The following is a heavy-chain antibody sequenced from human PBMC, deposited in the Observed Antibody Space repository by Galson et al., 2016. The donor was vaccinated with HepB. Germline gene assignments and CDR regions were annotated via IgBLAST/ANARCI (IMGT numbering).Heavy chain of an antibody. CDR1: GFTFSRYS. D-gene: IGHD1-1*01. Sequence: SLRLSCAASGFTFSRYSMNWVRQAPGKGLEWVSHIRSRSSTIYYADSVRGRFTISKDNTKNSLYLQMNSLRDEDTAVYYCARDGSSQFSGNCFHQGPIGLPPGALLQEHLWG. CDR3: ARDGSSQFSGNCFHQGPIGLPPGALLQEHL. V-gene: IGHV3-48*02. CDR2: IRSRSSTI. J-gene: IGHJ6*01.